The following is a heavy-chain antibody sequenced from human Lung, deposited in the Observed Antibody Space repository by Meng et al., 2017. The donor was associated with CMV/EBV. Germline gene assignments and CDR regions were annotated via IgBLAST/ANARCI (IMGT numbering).Heavy chain of an antibody. J-gene: IGHJ4*02. CDR2: ISVYSGNT. CDR1: GYTFTTFD. CDR3: ARDFDFWSGYYRPLGY. V-gene: IGHV1-18*01. Sequence: QVKLVQSGNEVKKPGASVKVSCKASGYTFTTFDINWLRQAPGQGLEWMGWISVYSGNTNYAQKFQGRVTMTTDRSTSTVYMDLTSLRSDDTAVYYCARDFDFWSGYYRPLGYWGQGTLVTVSS. D-gene: IGHD3-3*01.